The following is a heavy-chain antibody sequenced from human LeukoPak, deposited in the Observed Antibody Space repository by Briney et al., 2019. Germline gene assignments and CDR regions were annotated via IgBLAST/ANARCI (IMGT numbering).Heavy chain of an antibody. V-gene: IGHV4-34*01. Sequence: SETLSLTCAVYGGSFSGYYWSWIRQPPGKGLEWIGEINHSGSTNYNPSLKSRVTISVDTSKNQFSLKLSSVTAADTAVYYCAMTYYYDSSGYNRDYWGQGTLVTVSS. CDR1: GGSFSGYY. J-gene: IGHJ4*02. CDR3: AMTYYYDSSGYNRDY. CDR2: INHSGST. D-gene: IGHD3-22*01.